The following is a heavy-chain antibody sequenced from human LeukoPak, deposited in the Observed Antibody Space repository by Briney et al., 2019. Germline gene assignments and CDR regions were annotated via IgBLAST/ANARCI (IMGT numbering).Heavy chain of an antibody. D-gene: IGHD3-10*01. J-gene: IGHJ4*02. CDR2: INHSGST. Sequence: PSETLSLTCAVYGGSFSGYYWSWIRQPPGKGLEWIGEINHSGSTNYNPSLKSRVTISVDTSKNQFSLKLSSVTAADTAVYYCVRQIAYYYGSGRRNFDYWGQGTLVTVSS. V-gene: IGHV4-34*01. CDR1: GGSFSGYY. CDR3: VRQIAYYYGSGRRNFDY.